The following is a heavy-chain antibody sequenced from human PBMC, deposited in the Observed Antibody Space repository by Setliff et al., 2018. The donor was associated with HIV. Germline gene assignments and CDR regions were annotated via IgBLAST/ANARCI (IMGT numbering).Heavy chain of an antibody. V-gene: IGHV4-59*01. CDR3: ARGGTSSNWFGP. CDR2: IYNSVTT. J-gene: IGHJ5*02. Sequence: PSETLSLTCIVSGASISSNTWSWIRQAPGRGLQWIGFIYNSVTTNYNPSLKSRVTISLDTSKSQFSLKLTSVTAADTAVYYCARGGTSSNWFGPWGQGTLVTVSS. D-gene: IGHD2-2*01. CDR1: GASISSNT.